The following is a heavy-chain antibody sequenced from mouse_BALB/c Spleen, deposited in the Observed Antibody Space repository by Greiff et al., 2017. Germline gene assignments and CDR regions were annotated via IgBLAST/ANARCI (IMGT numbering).Heavy chain of an antibody. CDR1: GFSLTGYG. J-gene: IGHJ4*01. V-gene: IGHV2-6-7*01. CDR2: IWGDGST. D-gene: IGHD2-4*01. CDR3: ARDYDYDGYAMDY. Sequence: VMLVESGPGLVAPSQSLSITCTVSGFSLTGYGVNWVRQPPGKGLEWLGMIWGDGSTDYNSALKSRLSISKDNSKSQVFLKMNSLQTDDTARYYCARDYDYDGYAMDYWGQGTSVTVSS.